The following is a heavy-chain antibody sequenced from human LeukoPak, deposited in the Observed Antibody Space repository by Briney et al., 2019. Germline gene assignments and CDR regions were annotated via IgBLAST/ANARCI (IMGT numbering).Heavy chain of an antibody. CDR3: ATDNFEY. Sequence: GKGLEWMGCYGPEDGETIYAQNFQGRVTMTDDSSTDTVYLDLSSLRSEDTAMYYCATDNFEYWGQGTQVTVSS. V-gene: IGHV1-24*01. CDR2: YGPEDGET. J-gene: IGHJ4*02.